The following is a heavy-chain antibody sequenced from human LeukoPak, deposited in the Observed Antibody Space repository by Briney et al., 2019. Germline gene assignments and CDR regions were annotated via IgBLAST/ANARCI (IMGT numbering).Heavy chain of an antibody. Sequence: PSETLSLTCTVSGGSISSYYWSWLRQPPGKGLEWIRYIYYSVSTNYNPSLKSRVTISVDTSKNQFSLKLSSVTAADTAVYYCASLKYPRGWFDRWGQGTLVTVSS. V-gene: IGHV4-59*01. D-gene: IGHD2-2*01. CDR1: GGSISSYY. CDR2: IYYSVST. J-gene: IGHJ5*02. CDR3: ASLKYPRGWFDR.